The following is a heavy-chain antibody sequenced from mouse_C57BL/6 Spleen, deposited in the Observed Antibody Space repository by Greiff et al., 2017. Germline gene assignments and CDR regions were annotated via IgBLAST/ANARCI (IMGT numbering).Heavy chain of an antibody. CDR3: ARSGVYYGSGPACLAY. CDR2: IYPRSGST. CDR1: GYTFTSYG. V-gene: IGHV1-81*01. D-gene: IGHD1-1*01. Sequence: QVQLQQSGAELARPGASVKLSCKASGYTFTSYGISWVKQRTGQGLEWIGEIYPRSGSTYYNEKFKGKATLTADKSSSTAYMELRSLTSEDSAVYYCARSGVYYGSGPACLAYWGQGTPVTVSA. J-gene: IGHJ3*01.